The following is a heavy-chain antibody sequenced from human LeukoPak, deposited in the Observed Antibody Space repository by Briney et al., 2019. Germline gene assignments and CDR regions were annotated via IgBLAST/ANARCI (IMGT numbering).Heavy chain of an antibody. D-gene: IGHD2-2*01. Sequence: ASVKVSCKASGYDFTKYAVQWVRQAPGQRLEWMGWIDAGNGRTKYSQDFQGRVTITRGTSTSTAYMELRSLRSDDTAVYYCARALYHTFDYWGQGTLVTVSS. V-gene: IGHV1-3*01. CDR3: ARALYHTFDY. J-gene: IGHJ4*02. CDR2: IDAGNGRT. CDR1: GYDFTKYA.